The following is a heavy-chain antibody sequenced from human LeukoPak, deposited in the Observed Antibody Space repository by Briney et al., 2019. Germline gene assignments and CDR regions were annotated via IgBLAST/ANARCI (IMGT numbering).Heavy chain of an antibody. D-gene: IGHD3-3*01. V-gene: IGHV1-18*01. J-gene: IGHJ6*03. Sequence: ASVKVSCKASGYTFTSYGISWVRQAPGQGLEWMGWISAYNGNTNYAQKLQGRVTMTPDTSTSTAYMELRSLRSDDTAVYYCARAKSDHDFWSGYGGSYYYYYMDVWGKGTTVTVSS. CDR1: GYTFTSYG. CDR3: ARAKSDHDFWSGYGGSYYYYYMDV. CDR2: ISAYNGNT.